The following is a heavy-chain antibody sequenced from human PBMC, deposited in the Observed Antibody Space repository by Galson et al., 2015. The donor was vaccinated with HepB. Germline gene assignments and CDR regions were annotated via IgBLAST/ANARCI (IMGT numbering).Heavy chain of an antibody. CDR3: AREGPLRGLPDY. J-gene: IGHJ4*02. V-gene: IGHV1-69*04. CDR1: GGTFSSYA. Sequence: SVKVSCKASGGTFSSYAISWVRQAPGQGLEWMGRIIPILGIANYAQKFQGRVTITADKSTSTAYMELSSLRSEDTAVYYCAREGPLRGLPDYWGQGTLVTVSS. CDR2: IIPILGIA.